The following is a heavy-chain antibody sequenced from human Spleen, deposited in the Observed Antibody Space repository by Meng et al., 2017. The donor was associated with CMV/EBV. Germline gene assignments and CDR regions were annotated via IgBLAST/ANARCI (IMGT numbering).Heavy chain of an antibody. CDR1: GGTFSGYA. CDR3: ARGRRRIAAADTYYYYGMDV. J-gene: IGHJ6*02. D-gene: IGHD6-13*01. Sequence: SVKVSCKASGGTFSGYAISWVRQAPGQGLEWMGGVIPLFDTANYAQKFQGRMTITTDESTSTAYMELSNLRSEDTAVYYCARGRRRIAAADTYYYYGMDVWGQGTTVTVSS. V-gene: IGHV1-69*05. CDR2: VIPLFDTA.